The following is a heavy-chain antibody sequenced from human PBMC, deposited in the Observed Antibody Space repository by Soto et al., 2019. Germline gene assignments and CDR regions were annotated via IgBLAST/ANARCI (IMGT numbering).Heavy chain of an antibody. CDR2: INPSGGTT. CDR3: ARVRGGGTQYFFHX. J-gene: IGHJ4*02. CDR1: GYTFTRYN. V-gene: IGHV1-46*01. D-gene: IGHD2-15*01. Sequence: ASLKVSCNASGYTFTRYNVHWVRQAPGQGLEWMAIINPSGGTTYYVQKFEGRVTLTKDTSTSTVYMELSSLRSDETAVYYCARVRGGGTQYFFHXWGQGTLVTVSX.